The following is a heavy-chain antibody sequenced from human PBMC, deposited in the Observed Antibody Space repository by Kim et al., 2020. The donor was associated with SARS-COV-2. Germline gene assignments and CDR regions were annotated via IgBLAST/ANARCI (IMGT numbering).Heavy chain of an antibody. CDR3: AKGILPACSGRVCYPFDY. CDR2: ISSGGGGT. D-gene: IGHD2-15*01. Sequence: GGSLRLSCAASGFTFTNYAMNWVRQAPEKGLEWVSSISSGGGGTYYADSVKGRFTISRDTSKNTLYLQMNSLRGEDTAVYYCAKGILPACSGRVCYPFDYWGQGTLVAVSS. CDR1: GFTFTNYA. J-gene: IGHJ4*02. V-gene: IGHV3-23*01.